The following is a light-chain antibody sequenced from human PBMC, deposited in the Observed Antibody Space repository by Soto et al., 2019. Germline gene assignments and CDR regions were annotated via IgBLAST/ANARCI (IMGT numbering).Light chain of an antibody. J-gene: IGKJ1*01. CDR2: AAS. V-gene: IGKV1-39*01. CDR1: QSISSY. Sequence: DIQMTQSPSSLSASVGDRVTITCRASQSISSYLNWYQQKPGKAPKLLIYAASSLQSGVPSRFSGSGSXXXXXLTXXSLXXXXXXXYYCQQSYSTPRTFGQGTKVEIK. CDR3: QQSYSTPRT.